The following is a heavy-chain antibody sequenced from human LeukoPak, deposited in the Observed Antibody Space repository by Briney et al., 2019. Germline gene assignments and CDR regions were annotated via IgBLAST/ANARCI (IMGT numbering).Heavy chain of an antibody. V-gene: IGHV3-7*01. CDR1: GFIFPNAF. CDR2: IKQDGSEK. D-gene: IGHD3-16*02. Sequence: PGGSLRLSCAASGFIFPNAFMNWVRQAPGKGLEWVANIKQDGSEKYYVDSVKGRFTISRDNAKNSLYLQMNSLRAEDTAVYYCAKNGMITFGGVIVIPVNYMDVWGKGTTVTISS. J-gene: IGHJ6*03. CDR3: AKNGMITFGGVIVIPVNYMDV.